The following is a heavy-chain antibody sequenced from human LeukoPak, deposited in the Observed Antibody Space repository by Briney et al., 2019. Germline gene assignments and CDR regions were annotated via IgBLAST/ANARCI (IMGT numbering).Heavy chain of an antibody. D-gene: IGHD3-22*01. CDR1: GFSLSTSGMC. CDR2: IDWDDDK. J-gene: IGHJ4*02. Sequence: SGPTLVNPTQTLTLTCTFSGFSLSTSGMCVSWIRQPPGKALEWLARIDWDDDKYYSTSLKTRLTISKDTSKNQVALTMTNMDPVDTATYYCARILYYYDSSGYYYAYFDYWGQGTLVTVSS. CDR3: ARILYYYDSSGYYYAYFDY. V-gene: IGHV2-70*11.